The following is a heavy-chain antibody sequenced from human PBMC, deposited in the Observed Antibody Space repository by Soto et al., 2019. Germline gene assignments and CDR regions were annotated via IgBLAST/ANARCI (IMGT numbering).Heavy chain of an antibody. Sequence: GALRLSCAASGFTFSSYGMHWVRQAPGKGLEWVAVIWYDGSNKYYADSVKGRFTISRDNSKNTLYLQMNSLRAEDTAVYYCARDFDSSGYHPSGFDPWGQGTLVTVSS. CDR1: GFTFSSYG. J-gene: IGHJ5*02. CDR3: ARDFDSSGYHPSGFDP. D-gene: IGHD3-22*01. CDR2: IWYDGSNK. V-gene: IGHV3-33*01.